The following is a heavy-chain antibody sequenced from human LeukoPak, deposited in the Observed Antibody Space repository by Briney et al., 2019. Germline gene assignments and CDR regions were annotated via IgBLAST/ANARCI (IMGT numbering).Heavy chain of an antibody. V-gene: IGHV3-23*01. Sequence: GGSLRLSCAASGFTFSSYAMSWVRQAPGKGLEWVSAMSNSGAMTYYADSVKGRFTISRDNSKNPLNLQMNSLGADDTAVYHCAKDRRGSGWDYYGMDVWGKGTTVTVSS. CDR3: AKDRRGSGWDYYGMDV. D-gene: IGHD6-19*01. CDR2: MSNSGAMT. J-gene: IGHJ6*04. CDR1: GFTFSSYA.